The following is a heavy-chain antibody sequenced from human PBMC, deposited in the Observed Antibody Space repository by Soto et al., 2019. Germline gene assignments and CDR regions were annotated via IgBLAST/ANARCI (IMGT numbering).Heavy chain of an antibody. CDR1: GGSISSSSYY. D-gene: IGHD1-7*01. V-gene: IGHV4-39*01. J-gene: IGHJ4*02. CDR3: ARRRGNWNYDFDY. Sequence: SETLSLTCTVSGGSISSSSYYWGWIRQPPGKGLEWIGSIYYSGSTYYNPSLKSRVTISVDTSKNQFSLKLSSVTAADTAVYYCARRRGNWNYDFDYWGQGTLVTVS. CDR2: IYYSGST.